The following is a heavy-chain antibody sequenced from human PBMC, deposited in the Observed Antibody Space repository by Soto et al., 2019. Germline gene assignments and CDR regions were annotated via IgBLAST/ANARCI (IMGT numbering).Heavy chain of an antibody. CDR1: GDSISNGGYY. Sequence: SETLSLTCTVSGDSISNGGYYWSWIRQQPGKGLEWIGYIYYSGTTYYNPSLKSRVTISVDTSKDQFSLKVSSVTAADTAVYYCTRVPPYYYDSNRVKDFKHWGQGTRGTVSS. V-gene: IGHV4-31*03. CDR3: TRVPPYYYDSNRVKDFKH. J-gene: IGHJ1*01. CDR2: IYYSGTT. D-gene: IGHD3-22*01.